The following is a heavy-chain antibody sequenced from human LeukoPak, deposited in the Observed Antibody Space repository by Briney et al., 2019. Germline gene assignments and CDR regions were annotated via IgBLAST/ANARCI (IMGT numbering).Heavy chain of an antibody. Sequence: ASVKVSCKVSGYTLIELSMHWVRQAPGKGLEWMGGFDPEDGETIYAQKFQGRVTMTEDTSTDTAYMELSSLRPEDTAVYYCATGPTTVVTPFDYWGQGTLVTVSS. CDR1: GYTLIELS. CDR2: FDPEDGET. CDR3: ATGPTTVVTPFDY. J-gene: IGHJ4*02. D-gene: IGHD4-23*01. V-gene: IGHV1-24*01.